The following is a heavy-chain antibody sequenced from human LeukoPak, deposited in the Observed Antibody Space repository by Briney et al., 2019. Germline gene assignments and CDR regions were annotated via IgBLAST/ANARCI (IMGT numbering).Heavy chain of an antibody. Sequence: SETLSLTCTVSGGSISSGTYYWGWIRQPPGKGLEWIGSIYYSGSTYYNPSLRSRVTISVDTSKNQFSLRLGSVTAADTAVYYCARGDLDSPFDYWGQGTLVTVSS. CDR3: ARGDLDSPFDY. CDR2: IYYSGST. CDR1: GGSISSGTYY. J-gene: IGHJ4*02. V-gene: IGHV4-39*07. D-gene: IGHD3-22*01.